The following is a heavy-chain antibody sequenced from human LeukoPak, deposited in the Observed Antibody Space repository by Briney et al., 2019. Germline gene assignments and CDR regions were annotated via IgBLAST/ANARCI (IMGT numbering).Heavy chain of an antibody. V-gene: IGHV3-30-3*01. CDR2: ISYDGSNK. Sequence: PGGSLRLSCAASGFTFSSYAMHWVRQAPGKGLEWVAVISYDGSNKYYADSVKGRFTISRDNSKNTLYLQMNSLRAEDTAVYYCARVLRYFDSYYYYGMDVWGQGTTVTVSS. D-gene: IGHD3-9*01. CDR3: ARVLRYFDSYYYYGMDV. J-gene: IGHJ6*02. CDR1: GFTFSSYA.